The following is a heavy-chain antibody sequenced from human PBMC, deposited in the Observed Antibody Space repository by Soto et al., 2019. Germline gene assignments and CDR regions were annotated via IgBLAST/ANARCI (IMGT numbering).Heavy chain of an antibody. V-gene: IGHV3-30*18. CDR3: AKDVVLAAFDI. Sequence: QVQLVESGGGVVQPGRSLRLSCAASGFTFSSYGMHWVRQAPGKGLEWVAVISYDGSNKYYADSVKGRFTISRDNSKKTLYLQMNSLRAEDTAVYYCAKDVVLAAFDIWGQGTMVTVSS. J-gene: IGHJ3*02. CDR1: GFTFSSYG. D-gene: IGHD6-6*01. CDR2: ISYDGSNK.